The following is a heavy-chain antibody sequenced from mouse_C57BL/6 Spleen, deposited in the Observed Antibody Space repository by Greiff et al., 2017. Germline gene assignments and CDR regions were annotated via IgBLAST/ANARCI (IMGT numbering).Heavy chain of an antibody. J-gene: IGHJ4*01. V-gene: IGHV1-64*01. D-gene: IGHD3-3*01. CDR3: AREGGTRAMDY. CDR1: GYTFTSYW. Sequence: VQLQQPGAELVKPGASVKLSCKASGYTFTSYWMHWVKQRPGQGLEWIGMIHPNSGSTNYNEKFKSKATLTVDKSSSTAYMQLSSLTSEDSAVYYGAREGGTRAMDYWGQGTSVTVSS. CDR2: IHPNSGST.